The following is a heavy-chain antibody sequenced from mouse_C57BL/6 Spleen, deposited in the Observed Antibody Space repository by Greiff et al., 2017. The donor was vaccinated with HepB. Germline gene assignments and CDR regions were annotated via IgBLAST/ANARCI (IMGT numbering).Heavy chain of an antibody. V-gene: IGHV1-54*01. Sequence: QVQLKQSGAELVRPGTSVKVSCKASGYAFTNYLIEWVKQRPGQGLEWIGVINPGSGGTNYNEKFKGKATLTADKSSSTAYMQLSSLTSEDSAVYFCARSPYDYDGDYYAMDYWGQGTSVTVSS. CDR1: GYAFTNYL. CDR2: INPGSGGT. CDR3: ARSPYDYDGDYYAMDY. J-gene: IGHJ4*01. D-gene: IGHD2-4*01.